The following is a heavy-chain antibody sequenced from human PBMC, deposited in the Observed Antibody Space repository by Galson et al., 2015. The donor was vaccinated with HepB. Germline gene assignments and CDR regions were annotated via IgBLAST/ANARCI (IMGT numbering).Heavy chain of an antibody. D-gene: IGHD3-10*01. CDR3: ANLDSFYGSGRPAFFTTRYYFDY. V-gene: IGHV3-23*01. Sequence: SLRLSCAASGFTFSSYAMSWVRQAPGKGLEWVSAISGSGGSTYYADSVKGRFTISRDNSKNTLYLQMNSLRAEDTAVYYCANLDSFYGSGRPAFFTTRYYFDYWGQGTLVTVSS. CDR2: ISGSGGST. CDR1: GFTFSSYA. J-gene: IGHJ4*02.